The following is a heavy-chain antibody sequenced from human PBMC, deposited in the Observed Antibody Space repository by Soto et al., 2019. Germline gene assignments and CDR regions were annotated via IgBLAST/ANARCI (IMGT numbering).Heavy chain of an antibody. Sequence: PGGSLRLSCAASGFTFSSYWMSWVRQAPGKGLEWVANIKQDGSEKYYAASVKGRFTISRDDSKNTAYLQMNSLKTEDTAVYYCSSSLGDYAYYDIDVWGQGTTVTVSS. V-gene: IGHV3-7*05. CDR3: SSSLGDYAYYDIDV. CDR2: IKQDGSEK. J-gene: IGHJ6*02. CDR1: GFTFSSYW. D-gene: IGHD2-15*01.